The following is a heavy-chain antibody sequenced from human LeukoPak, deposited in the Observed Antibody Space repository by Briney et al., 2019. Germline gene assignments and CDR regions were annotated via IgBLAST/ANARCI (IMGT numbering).Heavy chain of an antibody. J-gene: IGHJ5*02. CDR2: INHSGST. CDR1: GGSFSGHY. V-gene: IGHV4-34*01. D-gene: IGHD1-1*01. CDR3: ARVPGGALDWFDP. Sequence: SEILSLTCAVYGGSFSGHYWTWIRQPPGKGLEWIGEINHSGSTNYNPSLKSRVTISVDTSKNQFSLKLSSVTAADTAVYYCARVPGGALDWFDPWGQGTLVTVSS.